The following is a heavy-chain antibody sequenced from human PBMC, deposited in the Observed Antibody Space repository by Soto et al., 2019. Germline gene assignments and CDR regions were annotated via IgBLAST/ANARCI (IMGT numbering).Heavy chain of an antibody. CDR2: IGGNGFTT. CDR3: AKDDDGPARGSYSFYYGMEV. D-gene: IGHD5-12*01. CDR1: GFTFSNYA. Sequence: GGSLRLSCAASGFTFSNYAMSWVRQAPGKGLEWVSVIGGNGFTTYYADSVKGRFTISRDNSKNTLYLQMNSLSAEDTAVYYCAKDDDGPARGSYSFYYGMEVWGQGTTVTVSS. J-gene: IGHJ6*02. V-gene: IGHV3-23*01.